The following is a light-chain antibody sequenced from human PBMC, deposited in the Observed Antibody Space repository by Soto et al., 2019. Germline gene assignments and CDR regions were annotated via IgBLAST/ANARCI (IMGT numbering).Light chain of an antibody. Sequence: QSVLTQPPSVSGTPGQRVTISCSGGISNIATNYVHWFQQHPGTAPKVLSNRDNQRPSGVPDRFSGSKSGTSASLAISGLRSEDEAEYYCAAWDDTVRSYVFGTGTKLTVL. J-gene: IGLJ1*01. V-gene: IGLV1-47*01. CDR1: ISNIATNY. CDR2: RDN. CDR3: AAWDDTVRSYV.